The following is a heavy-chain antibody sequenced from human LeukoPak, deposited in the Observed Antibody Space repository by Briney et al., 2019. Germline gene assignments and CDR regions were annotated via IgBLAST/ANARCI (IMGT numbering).Heavy chain of an antibody. CDR2: INPKSSGT. V-gene: IGHV1-2*02. Sequence: ASVKVSCKASGYTFTGYYMHWVRQAPGQGLEWMAWINPKSSGTNYAQKFQGRVTMTRDTSISTIYMELTRLRSDDTAVYYCASSEGYTDAFQIWGQGTMVTVSS. D-gene: IGHD2-2*02. CDR1: GYTFTGYY. J-gene: IGHJ3*02. CDR3: ASSEGYTDAFQI.